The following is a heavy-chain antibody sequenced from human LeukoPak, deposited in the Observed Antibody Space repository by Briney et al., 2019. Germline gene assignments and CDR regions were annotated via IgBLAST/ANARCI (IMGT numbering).Heavy chain of an antibody. D-gene: IGHD2-2*01. J-gene: IGHJ6*03. V-gene: IGHV3-33*06. CDR2: IWYDGSNK. CDR3: AKAGYYPTTDCYAGTYHYYYMDV. CDR1: GFTFGAFG. Sequence: PGRSLRLSCAASGFTFGAFGMHWVRQAPGKGLEWVATIWYDGSNKYYADSVKGRFTVSRDNSKNTLYLQINSLRAEDTALYYCAKAGYYPTTDCYAGTYHYYYMDVWGKGTTVTVSS.